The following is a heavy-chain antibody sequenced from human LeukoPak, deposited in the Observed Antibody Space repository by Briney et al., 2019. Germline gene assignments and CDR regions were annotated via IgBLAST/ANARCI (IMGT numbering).Heavy chain of an antibody. V-gene: IGHV1-18*01. J-gene: IGHJ4*02. Sequence: ASVKVSCKASGYTFTSYGISWVRQAPGQGLEWMGWISGYNGNTKYVQKLQGRVTMTTDTSTSTAYMELRSLRSDDTAVYYCARDRAARVLSLDYWGQGTLVTVSS. D-gene: IGHD6-6*01. CDR2: ISGYNGNT. CDR1: GYTFTSYG. CDR3: ARDRAARVLSLDY.